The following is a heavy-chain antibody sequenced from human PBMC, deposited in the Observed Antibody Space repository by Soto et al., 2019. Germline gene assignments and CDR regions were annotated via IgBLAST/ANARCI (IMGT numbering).Heavy chain of an antibody. J-gene: IGHJ6*02. CDR3: ASHEGGYCSSTSCTGYYYYGMDV. CDR1: GGTFSSYA. V-gene: IGHV1-69*13. CDR2: IIPIFGTA. Sequence: PSVKVSCKASGGTFSSYAISWVRQAPGQGLEWMGGIIPIFGTANYAQKFQGRVTITADESTSTAYMELSSLRSEDTAVYYCASHEGGYCSSTSCTGYYYYGMDVWGQGTTVTVSS. D-gene: IGHD2-2*01.